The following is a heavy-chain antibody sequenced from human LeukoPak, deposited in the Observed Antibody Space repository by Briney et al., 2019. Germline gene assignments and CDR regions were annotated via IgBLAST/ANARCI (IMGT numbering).Heavy chain of an antibody. CDR1: GGTFSSYA. D-gene: IGHD3-10*01. J-gene: IGHJ5*02. Sequence: ASVKVSCKASGGTFSSYAISWVRQAPGQGVEWMGGTIPIFGTANYAQKFQGRVTITADESTSTAYMELSSLRSEDTAVYYCATGYYGSGSYYAGFDPWGQGTLVTVSS. CDR3: ATGYYGSGSYYAGFDP. CDR2: TIPIFGTA. V-gene: IGHV1-69*13.